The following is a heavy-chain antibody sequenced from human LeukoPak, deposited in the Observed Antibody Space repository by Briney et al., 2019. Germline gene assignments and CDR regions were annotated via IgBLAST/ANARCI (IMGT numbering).Heavy chain of an antibody. CDR2: ISGIGGRT. CDR1: GFTFSSYA. CDR3: AKDQLRFLEWLLPDYYYGMDV. V-gene: IGHV3-23*01. D-gene: IGHD3-3*01. J-gene: IGHJ6*02. Sequence: GGSLRLSCAASGFTFSSYAMSWVRQAPGKGLEWVSAISGIGGRTFYADSVKGRFTISRDNSKNTLYLQMNSLRAEDTAVYYCAKDQLRFLEWLLPDYYYGMDVWGQGTTVTVSS.